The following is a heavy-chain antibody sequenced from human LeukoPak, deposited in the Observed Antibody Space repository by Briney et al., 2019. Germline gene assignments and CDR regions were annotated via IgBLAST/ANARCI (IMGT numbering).Heavy chain of an antibody. V-gene: IGHV1-3*01. CDR1: GYTFTSYA. J-gene: IGHJ4*02. D-gene: IGHD5-12*01. CDR2: INAGNGNT. CDR3: ARDMLGSYSGYGFDY. Sequence: ASVNFSSKAPGYTFTSYAMHWVRHGPGQRLEWMGWINAGNGNTKYSQKFQGRVTITRDTSASTAYMELSSLRPEDTAVYYCARDMLGSYSGYGFDYWGQGTLVTVSS.